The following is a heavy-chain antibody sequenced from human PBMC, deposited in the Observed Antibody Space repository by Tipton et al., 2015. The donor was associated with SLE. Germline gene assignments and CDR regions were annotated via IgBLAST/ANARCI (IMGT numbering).Heavy chain of an antibody. Sequence: SLRLSCAASRFTFSSYEMNWVRQAPGKGLEWLSHISDTGSTIYYADSVKGRFTISRNNAKNSLNLQMNTLRAEDTAVYYCARAWGTTFSANLFNTGAQGKMATVSS. D-gene: IGHD2/OR15-2a*01. V-gene: IGHV3-48*03. J-gene: IGHJ3*01. CDR1: RFTFSSYE. CDR3: ARAWGTTFSANLFNT. CDR2: ISDTGSTI.